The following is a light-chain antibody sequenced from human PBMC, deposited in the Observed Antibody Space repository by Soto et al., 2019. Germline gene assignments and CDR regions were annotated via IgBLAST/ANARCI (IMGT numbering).Light chain of an antibody. CDR3: SSYTSDSSYV. V-gene: IGLV2-14*01. Sequence: QSALSQPASVSVSPGQSITISCTGTSSDVGLYDYVSWYQQHPGKAPQLMIYAVSNRPSGVSNRLSASKSGNTASLFISGLQAEDEADYYCSSYTSDSSYVFGSGTKVTVL. CDR2: AVS. CDR1: SSDVGLYDY. J-gene: IGLJ1*01.